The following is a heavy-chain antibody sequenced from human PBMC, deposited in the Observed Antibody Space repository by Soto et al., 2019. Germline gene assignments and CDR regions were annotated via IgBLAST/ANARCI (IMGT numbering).Heavy chain of an antibody. D-gene: IGHD1-1*01. Sequence: QVHLVQSGAEVKKPGASVKVSCKCSGYTFTSYGITWVRQATGQGLEWMGWISAHNGNTDYAQKVQGRVTVTRDTSTSTDYLELRSLRSDVMAVDCCARGRYGDYWGQGALVTVSS. CDR3: ARGRYGDY. CDR1: GYTFTSYG. CDR2: ISAHNGNT. J-gene: IGHJ4*02. V-gene: IGHV1-18*03.